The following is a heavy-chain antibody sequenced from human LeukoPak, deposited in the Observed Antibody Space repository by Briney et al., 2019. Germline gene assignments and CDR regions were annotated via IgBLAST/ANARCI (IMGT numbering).Heavy chain of an antibody. CDR3: ARRGNPYYYDSSGYYSWDY. CDR2: INHSGST. CDR1: GGSFSGYY. J-gene: IGHJ4*02. Sequence: SETLSLTCAVYGGSFSGYYWSWIRQPPGKGLEWIGEINHSGSTNYNPSLKSRVTISVDTSKNQFSLKLSSVTAADTAVYYCARRGNPYYYDSSGYYSWDYWGQGTLVTVSS. D-gene: IGHD3-22*01. V-gene: IGHV4-34*01.